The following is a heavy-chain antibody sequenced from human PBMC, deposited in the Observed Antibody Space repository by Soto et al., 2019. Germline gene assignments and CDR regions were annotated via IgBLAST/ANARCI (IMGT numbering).Heavy chain of an antibody. J-gene: IGHJ5*01. Sequence: QVQLQESGPGLVKPSETLSLTCSVSGGSVSTDNHYWNWIRQPPGKGLEWIGYVYHSGSTNYNPSLKSRVTMSVDTSKNQFSLKLSSVTAADTAVYYCARGFPFFFDSWCQGTLVTVSS. CDR2: VYHSGST. CDR1: GGSVSTDNHY. D-gene: IGHD3-10*01. CDR3: ARGFPFFFDS. V-gene: IGHV4-61*01.